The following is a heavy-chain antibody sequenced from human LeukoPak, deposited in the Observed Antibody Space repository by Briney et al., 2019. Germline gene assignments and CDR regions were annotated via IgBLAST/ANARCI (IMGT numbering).Heavy chain of an antibody. D-gene: IGHD2-2*01. Sequence: GGSLRLSCEVSGFTFSRNWMHWVRQAPGKGLVWVSRISDDGSRTGYADFVKGRVTISRDNAKNTLYLQMNSLRVEDTAVYYCARGRDYASGAKYFDYWGQGSLVTVSS. J-gene: IGHJ4*02. V-gene: IGHV3-74*01. CDR2: ISDDGSRT. CDR1: GFTFSRNW. CDR3: ARGRDYASGAKYFDY.